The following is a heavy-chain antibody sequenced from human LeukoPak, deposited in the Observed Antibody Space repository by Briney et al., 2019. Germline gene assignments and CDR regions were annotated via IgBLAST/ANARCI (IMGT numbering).Heavy chain of an antibody. V-gene: IGHV4-59*01. CDR2: IFYSGNT. D-gene: IGHD1-26*01. CDR1: GGSISTYY. J-gene: IGHJ3*02. CDR3: ARGSGSLDQGAFDI. Sequence: SETLSLTCTVSGGSISTYYWSWIRQPPGKGLEWIGYIFYSGNTNYNPSLKSRVTISVDTSKNQFSLKLSSVTAADTAVYYCARGSGSLDQGAFDIWGQGTMVTVSS.